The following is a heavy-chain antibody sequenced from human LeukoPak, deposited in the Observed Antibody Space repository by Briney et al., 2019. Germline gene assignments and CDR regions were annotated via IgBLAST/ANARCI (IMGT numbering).Heavy chain of an antibody. V-gene: IGHV3-23*01. CDR3: AKGQERTRIAARPSALDF. Sequence: GGSLRLSCTASRLIFTNYAMTWVRQAPGKGLEWVSTISGSGATTYYADSVKGRFTISRDNSKNTLYLQMSTLRAEDTATYYCAKGQERTRIAARPSALDFWGQGTLVAVSS. CDR1: RLIFTNYA. J-gene: IGHJ4*02. CDR2: ISGSGATT. D-gene: IGHD6-6*01.